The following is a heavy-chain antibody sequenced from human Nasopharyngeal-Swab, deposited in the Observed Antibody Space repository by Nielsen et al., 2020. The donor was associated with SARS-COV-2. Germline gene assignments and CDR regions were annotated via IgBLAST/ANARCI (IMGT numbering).Heavy chain of an antibody. CDR3: ARGPPCTNGVCYRYYMDV. CDR1: GFSINNYG. J-gene: IGHJ6*03. CDR2: IPYEGSIK. Sequence: GESLKIPCVASGFSINNYGMHWVRQAPGTGLEWVAMIPYEGSIKVYGDSVKGRATISRDNSRNTLFLHMNSLRTEDTAVYYCARGPPCTNGVCYRYYMDVWGKGTTVTVSS. D-gene: IGHD2-8*01. V-gene: IGHV3-30*02.